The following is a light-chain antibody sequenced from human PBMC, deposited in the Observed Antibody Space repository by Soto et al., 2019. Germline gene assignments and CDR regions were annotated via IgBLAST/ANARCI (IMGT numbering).Light chain of an antibody. CDR3: AAWDDTLKRYV. CDR1: NSNIASNT. Sequence: QSVLTQPPSASETPGQTVSISCSGSNSNIASNTVNWYQHLPGTAPKLLIYYNNLRPSGVPDRFSGSKSGTSASLAISGLQSEDESDYYCAAWDDTLKRYVFGTGTKLTVL. CDR2: YNN. V-gene: IGLV1-44*01. J-gene: IGLJ1*01.